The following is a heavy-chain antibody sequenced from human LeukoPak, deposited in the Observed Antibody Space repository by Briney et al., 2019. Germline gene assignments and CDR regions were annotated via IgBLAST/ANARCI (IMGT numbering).Heavy chain of an antibody. D-gene: IGHD2-21*02. Sequence: GVSLRLSCAASGFTFSSYAMSWVRQAPGKGLEWVSAISGSGGSTYYADSVKGRFTISRDNSKNTLYLQMNSLRAEDTAVYYCATDPHIVVVTAIPDAFDIWGQGTMVTVSS. CDR3: ATDPHIVVVTAIPDAFDI. CDR2: ISGSGGST. J-gene: IGHJ3*02. V-gene: IGHV3-23*01. CDR1: GFTFSSYA.